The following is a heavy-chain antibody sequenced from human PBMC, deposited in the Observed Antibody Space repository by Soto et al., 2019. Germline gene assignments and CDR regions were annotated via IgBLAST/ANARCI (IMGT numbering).Heavy chain of an antibody. CDR1: GFTFSSYG. CDR2: SSATGAGT. J-gene: IGHJ4*02. V-gene: IGHV3-23*01. D-gene: IGHD1-7*01. Sequence: EVQLLESGGGLVQPGGSLRFSCAASGFTFSSYGMTWVRQAPGKGLEWVSFSSATGAGTYYADSVKGRFTISRDNSKNTLDLQMTSLRADDTAVYYCAKDRRAGGNYGFYSDFWGQGALVIVSS. CDR3: AKDRRAGGNYGFYSDF.